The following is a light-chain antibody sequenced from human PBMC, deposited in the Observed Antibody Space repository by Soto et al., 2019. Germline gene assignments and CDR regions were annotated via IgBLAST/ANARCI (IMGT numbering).Light chain of an antibody. Sequence: QSALPQPASVSGSPGQAITISCTGTSSDVGGYDYVSWYQHHPGKAPKLTIYEVSNRPSGVSNRFSGSKSGNTASLTISGLQAEDEAEYYCSSYTSSSTDVFGTGTKLTVL. CDR1: SSDVGGYDY. CDR2: EVS. CDR3: SSYTSSSTDV. J-gene: IGLJ1*01. V-gene: IGLV2-14*01.